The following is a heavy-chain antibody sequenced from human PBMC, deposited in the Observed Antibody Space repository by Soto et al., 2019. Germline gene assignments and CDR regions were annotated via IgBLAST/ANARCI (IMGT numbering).Heavy chain of an antibody. V-gene: IGHV3-48*01. CDR2: IRSSGSPT. CDR1: GVALSNCS. Sequence: GGSLRLSCGASGVALSNCSVNWVRQAPGKGLEWVSYIRSSGSPTYYAGSVKGRFTISRDNAKKSLYLQMNSLRAEDTAVYYCARMTSSISPGCWGQGT. CDR3: ARMTSSISPGC. D-gene: IGHD2-2*01. J-gene: IGHJ4*02.